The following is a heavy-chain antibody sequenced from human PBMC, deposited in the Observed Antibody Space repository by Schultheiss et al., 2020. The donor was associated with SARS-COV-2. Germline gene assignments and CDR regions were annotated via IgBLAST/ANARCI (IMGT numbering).Heavy chain of an antibody. V-gene: IGHV3-74*01. J-gene: IGHJ6*02. CDR3: ARDDSSGWYWFYYGMDV. CDR2: INSDGSST. CDR1: GFTFSSYW. D-gene: IGHD6-19*01. Sequence: GGSLRLSCAASGFTFSSYWMHWVRQAPGKGLVWVSRINSDGSSTSYADSVKGRFTISRDNAKNTLYLQMNSLRAEDTAVYYCARDDSSGWYWFYYGMDVWGQGTTVTVSS.